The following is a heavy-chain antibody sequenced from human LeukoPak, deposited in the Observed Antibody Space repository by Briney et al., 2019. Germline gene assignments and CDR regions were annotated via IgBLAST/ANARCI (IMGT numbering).Heavy chain of an antibody. CDR2: ISGSGGST. CDR1: GFTFSSYA. D-gene: IGHD2-2*01. J-gene: IGHJ4*02. CDR3: AKLIGYCSSTSCYPFDY. V-gene: IGHV3-23*01. Sequence: GGSLRLSCAASGFTFSSYAMSWVRQAPGKGLEWVSAISGSGGSTYYADSVKGRFTISRDNSKNTLYLQMNSLRAEDTAVYYCAKLIGYCSSTSCYPFDYWGQGTLVTVSS.